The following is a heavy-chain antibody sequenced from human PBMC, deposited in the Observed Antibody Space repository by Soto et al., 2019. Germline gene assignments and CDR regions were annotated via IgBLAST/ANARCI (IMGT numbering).Heavy chain of an antibody. V-gene: IGHV4-31*03. CDR2: IYYSGST. J-gene: IGHJ5*02. CDR3: ARDKQWLVRGNWFDP. D-gene: IGHD6-19*01. CDR1: GCSISSGGYY. Sequence: QVQLQESGPGLVKPSQTLSLTCTVSGCSISSGGYYWSWIRQHPGKGLEWIGYIYYSGSTYYNPYLKSRVTISVDTSKNQFSLKLSSVTAADTAVYYCARDKQWLVRGNWFDPWGQGTMVTVSS.